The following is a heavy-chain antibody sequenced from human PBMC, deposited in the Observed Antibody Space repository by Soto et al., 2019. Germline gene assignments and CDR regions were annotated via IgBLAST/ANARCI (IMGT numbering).Heavy chain of an antibody. V-gene: IGHV3-11*01. CDR2: ISSSGTAI. CDR3: ARAYSDAFDI. Sequence: GGSLRLSCAASGFTFSDYYMTWIRQAPGKGLEWVSYISSSGTAIYYPDSVRGRFTISRDNAKNSLYLQMSSLRAEDTAVYYCARAYSDAFDIWGQGTLVTVSS. D-gene: IGHD2-15*01. CDR1: GFTFSDYY. J-gene: IGHJ3*02.